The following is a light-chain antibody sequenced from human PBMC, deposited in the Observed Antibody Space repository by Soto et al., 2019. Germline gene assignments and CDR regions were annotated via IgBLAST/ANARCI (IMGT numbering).Light chain of an antibody. CDR3: QQYGSSPRT. CDR2: GAS. V-gene: IGKV3-20*01. CDR1: QSGTSSY. J-gene: IGKJ1*01. Sequence: EIVLTQSPGTLSLSPGERATLSCRASQSGTSSYLAWYQQKPGQAPRLLIYGASRRAAGIPDRFSGSGSGTDFTLTISRLEPEDFAVYYCQQYGSSPRTFGQGTNVEIK.